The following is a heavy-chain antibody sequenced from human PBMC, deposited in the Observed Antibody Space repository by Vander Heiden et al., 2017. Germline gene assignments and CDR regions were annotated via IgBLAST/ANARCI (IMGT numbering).Heavy chain of an antibody. CDR3: AMWVEMATINY. Sequence: EVQLVESGGGLVKPGGSLRLSCAASGFTFSSYSMNWVRQAPGKGLEWVSSISSSSSYIDYADSVKGRFTISRDNAKNSLYLQMNSLRAEDTAVYYCAMWVEMATINYWGQGNLVTVSS. CDR2: ISSSSSYI. V-gene: IGHV3-21*01. J-gene: IGHJ4*02. D-gene: IGHD5-12*01. CDR1: GFTFSSYS.